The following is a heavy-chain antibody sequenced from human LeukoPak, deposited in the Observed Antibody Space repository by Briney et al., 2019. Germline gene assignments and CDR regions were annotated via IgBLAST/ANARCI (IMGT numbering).Heavy chain of an antibody. Sequence: TGGVLRLSCAASGFTFNTYWMHWVRQAPGKGLVWVSRINGDGSSTTYADSVKGRFTISRDNAKNTLYLQMNSLRAEDTAVYYCARDMEMATISGFDYWGQGTLVTVSS. J-gene: IGHJ4*02. D-gene: IGHD5-24*01. CDR1: GFTFNTYW. CDR2: INGDGSST. V-gene: IGHV3-74*03. CDR3: ARDMEMATISGFDY.